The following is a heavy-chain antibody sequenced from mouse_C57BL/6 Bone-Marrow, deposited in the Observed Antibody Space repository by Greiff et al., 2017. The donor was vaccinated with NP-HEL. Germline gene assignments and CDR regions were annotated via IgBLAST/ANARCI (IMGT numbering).Heavy chain of an antibody. Sequence: DVKLVESGGGLVKPGGSLKLSCAASGFTFSSYAMSWVRQTPEKRLEWVATISDGGSYTYYPDNVKGRFTISRDNAKNNLYLQMSHLKSEDTAMYYCARLLLWYFDVWGTGTTVTVSS. D-gene: IGHD1-1*01. CDR3: ARLLLWYFDV. CDR1: GFTFSSYA. V-gene: IGHV5-4*03. J-gene: IGHJ1*03. CDR2: ISDGGSYT.